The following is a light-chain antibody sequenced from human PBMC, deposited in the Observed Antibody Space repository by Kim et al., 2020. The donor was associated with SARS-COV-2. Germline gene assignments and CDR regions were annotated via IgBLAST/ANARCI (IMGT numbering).Light chain of an antibody. CDR3: SPWDSSGNHYV. V-gene: IGLV3-19*01. Sequence: SITCHEDDIRRYYETSYQQKPRRAPPLLIYGKKNRPPAIPARLFASSSGDNASSITTGAQAEDDEDYYCSPWDSSGNHYVFGSGTQVTVL. CDR2: GKK. J-gene: IGLJ1*01. CDR1: DIRRYY.